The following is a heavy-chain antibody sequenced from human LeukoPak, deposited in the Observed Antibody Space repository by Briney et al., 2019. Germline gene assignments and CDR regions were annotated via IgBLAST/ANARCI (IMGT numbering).Heavy chain of an antibody. D-gene: IGHD3-9*01. V-gene: IGHV3-23*01. CDR2: VSSSGGST. CDR3: AKDRYILTGYWTIDAFDI. CDR1: GFTFSSYA. J-gene: IGHJ3*02. Sequence: GGSLRLSCAASGFTFSSYAMNWVRQAPGKGLEWVSAVSSSGGSTYYADSVKGRFTISRDNSKNTLYLQMNSLRAEDTAVYYCAKDRYILTGYWTIDAFDIWGQGTMVTVSS.